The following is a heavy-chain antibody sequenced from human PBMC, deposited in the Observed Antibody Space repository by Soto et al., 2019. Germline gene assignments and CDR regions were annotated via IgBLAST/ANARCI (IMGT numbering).Heavy chain of an antibody. CDR2: ITSRGSYI. D-gene: IGHD1-1*01. CDR1: GFTFSSYS. V-gene: IGHV3-21*06. Sequence: EVQLVESGGGLVKPGGSLRLSCAASGFTFSSYSMNWVRQAPGKGLEWVSSITSRGSYIYYADSVKGRLTISRDNAQNSLYLKMNSLRAENMAVYYCAKEVTTGTFDSWGQGTLVTVSS. J-gene: IGHJ5*01. CDR3: AKEVTTGTFDS.